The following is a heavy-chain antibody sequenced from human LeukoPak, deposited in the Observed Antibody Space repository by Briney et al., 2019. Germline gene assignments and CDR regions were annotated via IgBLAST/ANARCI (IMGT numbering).Heavy chain of an antibody. CDR1: GFTFSSYS. CDR2: ISSSSSTI. V-gene: IGHV3-48*01. Sequence: PAGSLRLSCAASGFTFSSYSMNWVRQAPGKGLEWVSYISSSSSTIYYADSVKGRFTISRDNAKNSLYLQMNSLRAEDTAVYYCARKESGYDYWGQGTLVTVSS. D-gene: IGHD5-12*01. J-gene: IGHJ4*02. CDR3: ARKESGYDY.